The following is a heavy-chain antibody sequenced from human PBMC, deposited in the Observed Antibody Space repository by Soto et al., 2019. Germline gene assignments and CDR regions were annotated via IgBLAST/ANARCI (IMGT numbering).Heavy chain of an antibody. D-gene: IGHD3-3*01. Sequence: GGSLRLSCAASGFTVSSNYMSWVRQAPGKGLEWVSVIYSGGSTYYADSVKGRFTISRHNSKNTLYLQMNSLRAEDTAVYYCAKDEGYDFWSGYQHYYSDYWGQGTLVTVSS. V-gene: IGHV3-53*04. J-gene: IGHJ4*02. CDR2: IYSGGST. CDR1: GFTVSSNY. CDR3: AKDEGYDFWSGYQHYYSDY.